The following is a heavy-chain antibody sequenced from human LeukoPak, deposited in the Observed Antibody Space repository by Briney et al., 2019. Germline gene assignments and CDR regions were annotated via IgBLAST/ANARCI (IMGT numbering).Heavy chain of an antibody. D-gene: IGHD1-26*01. J-gene: IGHJ4*02. CDR2: ISYDGSNK. CDR1: GFTFSSYA. CDR3: ARARATTRDFDY. V-gene: IGHV3-30-3*01. Sequence: GGSLRLSCAASGFTFSSYAMHWVRQAPGKRLEWVAVISYDGSNKYYADSVKGRFTISRDNSKNTLYLQMNSLRAEDTAVYYCARARATTRDFDYWGQGTLVTVSS.